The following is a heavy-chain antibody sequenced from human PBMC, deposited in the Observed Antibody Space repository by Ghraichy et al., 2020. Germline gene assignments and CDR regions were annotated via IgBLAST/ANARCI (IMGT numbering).Heavy chain of an antibody. Sequence: SETLSLTCAVYGGSFSGYYWSWIRQPPGKGLEWIGEINHSGSTNYNPSLKSRVTISVDTSKNQFSLKLSSVTAADTAVYYCAALKRGGSDYYYYGMDVWGQGTTVTVSS. CDR3: AALKRGGSDYYYYGMDV. CDR1: GGSFSGYY. J-gene: IGHJ6*02. V-gene: IGHV4-34*01. CDR2: INHSGST.